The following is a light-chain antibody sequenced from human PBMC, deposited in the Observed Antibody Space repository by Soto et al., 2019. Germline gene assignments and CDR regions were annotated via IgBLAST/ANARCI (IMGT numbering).Light chain of an antibody. J-gene: IGKJ1*01. CDR3: QQYTDRPRT. Sequence: EVVLTQSPGTLSLSPGEGATLSCRASQSVSSNLAWHQQRPGQAPRLLIYGASSRATGIPARFSGSGSGTDFTLTISSLEPEDFAVYFCQQYTDRPRTFGQGTKVDIK. CDR2: GAS. V-gene: IGKV3-11*01. CDR1: QSVSSN.